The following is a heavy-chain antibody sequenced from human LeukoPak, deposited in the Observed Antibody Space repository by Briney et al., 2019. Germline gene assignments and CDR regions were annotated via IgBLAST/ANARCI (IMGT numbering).Heavy chain of an antibody. D-gene: IGHD6-19*01. CDR3: AKGGGWYFYYFDY. J-gene: IGHJ4*02. CDR1: GFTFSSYA. V-gene: IGHV3-23*01. CDR2: ISGSGDST. Sequence: GGSLRLSCAASGFTFSSYAMSWVRQAPGEWLEWVSAISGSGDSTYYADSVKGRFTISRDNFKNTLYQQMNSLRAEDTAVYYCAKGGGWYFYYFDYWGQGTLVTVSS.